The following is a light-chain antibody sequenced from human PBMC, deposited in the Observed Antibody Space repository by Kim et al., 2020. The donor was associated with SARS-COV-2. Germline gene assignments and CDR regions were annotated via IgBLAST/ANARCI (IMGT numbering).Light chain of an antibody. Sequence: SVSPGQTASITCSGDKLGDKYACWYQQKPGQSPELVIYQDSNRPSGIPERFSGANSGNTATLTISGTQAMDEADYYCQAWDSSTEVFGTGTKFTIL. CDR3: QAWDSSTEV. V-gene: IGLV3-1*01. CDR2: QDS. CDR1: KLGDKY. J-gene: IGLJ1*01.